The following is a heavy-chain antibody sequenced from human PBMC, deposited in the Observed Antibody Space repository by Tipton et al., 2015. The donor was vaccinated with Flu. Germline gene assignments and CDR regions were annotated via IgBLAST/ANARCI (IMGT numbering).Heavy chain of an antibody. D-gene: IGHD3-3*01. J-gene: IGHJ6*02. CDR3: ARDHPPSITVLGELTYYFGMDV. CDR2: ISSSGSTI. CDR1: GFTFSDYY. V-gene: IGHV3-11*01. Sequence: SLRLSCAVSGFTFSDYYMSLIRQAPGKGLEWVSHISSSGSTINYADPVKGRFTISRDNAKTSLYLKKNSLRAEDTAVYDGARDHPPSITVLGELTYYFGMDVWGQGTTVTVSS.